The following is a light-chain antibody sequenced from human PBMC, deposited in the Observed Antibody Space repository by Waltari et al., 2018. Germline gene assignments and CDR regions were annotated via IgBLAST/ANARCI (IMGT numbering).Light chain of an antibody. V-gene: IGLV2-14*03. CDR3: AAWDDSLNGPV. Sequence: QSALTQPASVSGSPGQSTTISCTGTSSDAGRSIYVSWYQHSTAQAPNYLLSTISYTQHYPAQPPQLMIYDVTERPSGVSNRFSGSKSGTSASLAISGLQSEDEADYYCAAWDDSLNGPVFGGGTKLTVV. CDR1: SSDAGRSIY. CDR2: DVT. J-gene: IGLJ3*02.